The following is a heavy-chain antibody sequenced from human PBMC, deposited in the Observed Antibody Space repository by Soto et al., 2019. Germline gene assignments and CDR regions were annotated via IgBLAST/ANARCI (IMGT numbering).Heavy chain of an antibody. CDR3: ARENYFDY. CDR1: GGSISNHY. J-gene: IGHJ4*02. V-gene: IGHV4-59*11. CDR2: MQYSGSA. Sequence: QVQLQESGPGLVKPSETLSLTCTVSGGSISNHYWGWIRQPPGKGLEWIGYMQYSGSANNNPSLKSRVTISVATSKNQFSLRLSSVTAADTAVYYCARENYFDYWGQGTLVIVSS.